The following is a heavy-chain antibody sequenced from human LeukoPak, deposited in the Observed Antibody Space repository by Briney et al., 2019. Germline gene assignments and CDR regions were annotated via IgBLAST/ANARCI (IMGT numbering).Heavy chain of an antibody. V-gene: IGHV4-39*01. Sequence: SETLSLTCTVSGGSISSSSYYWGWIRQPPGKGLEWIGSIYYSGSTYYNPSLKSRVTISVDTSKNQFSLKLSSVTAADTAVYYCARLFPARQDYFDYWGQGTLVTVSS. CDR3: ARLFPARQDYFDY. J-gene: IGHJ4*02. CDR1: GGSISSSSYY. CDR2: IYYSGST.